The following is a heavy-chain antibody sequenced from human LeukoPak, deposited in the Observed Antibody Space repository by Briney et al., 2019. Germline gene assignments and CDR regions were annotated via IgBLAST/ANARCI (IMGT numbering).Heavy chain of an antibody. D-gene: IGHD1-1*01. V-gene: IGHV4-59*08. CDR2: IYYSGST. Sequence: PSETLSLTCTVSGRSISSYYWSWIRQPPGKGLEWIGYIYYSGSTNYNPFLKSRVTISVDTSKNQFSLKLSSVTAADTAVYYCARHSRTTGTTYINYYYGMDVWGQGTTVTVSS. CDR1: GRSISSYY. J-gene: IGHJ6*02. CDR3: ARHSRTTGTTYINYYYGMDV.